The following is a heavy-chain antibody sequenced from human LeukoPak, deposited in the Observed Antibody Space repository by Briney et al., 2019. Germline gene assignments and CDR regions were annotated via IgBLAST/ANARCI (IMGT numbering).Heavy chain of an antibody. CDR1: RFTFSSYA. J-gene: IGHJ3*01. V-gene: IGHV3-30-3*01. CDR3: ARDRRSTSTSNTNWFDP. Sequence: GGSLRLSCAASRFTFSSYAMHWVRQAPGKGLEWVAVISYDGNYKYYADSVKGRFTISRDNAKNSLYLQMNSLRAEDTAVYYCARDRRSTSTSNTNWFDPWGQGTMVTVSS. D-gene: IGHD2-2*01. CDR2: ISYDGNYK.